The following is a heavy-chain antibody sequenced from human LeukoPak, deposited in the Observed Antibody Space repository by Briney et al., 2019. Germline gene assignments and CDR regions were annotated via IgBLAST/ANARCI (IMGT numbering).Heavy chain of an antibody. D-gene: IGHD3-22*01. Sequence: GASVKVSCKASGGTFSSYAISWVRQAPGQGLEWMGGIIPIFGTANYAQKFQGRVTITADESTSTAYMELSSLRSEDTAVYYCARSSAYYYDSSGYYIPFDYWGQGTLVTVSS. V-gene: IGHV1-69*13. CDR3: ARSSAYYYDSSGYYIPFDY. CDR2: IIPIFGTA. J-gene: IGHJ4*02. CDR1: GGTFSSYA.